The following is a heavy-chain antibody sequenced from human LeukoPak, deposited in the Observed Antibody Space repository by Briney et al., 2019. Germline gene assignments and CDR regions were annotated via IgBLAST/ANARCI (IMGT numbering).Heavy chain of an antibody. V-gene: IGHV3-48*03. CDR2: ISSSGSAK. CDR1: GFTFSNYE. Sequence: GGSLRLSCTVSGFTFSNYEMNWVRQAPGKGLEWVSYISSSGSAKYYADSVKGRFTISRDNAESSLYLQMNSLRAEDTAVYYCARDYSSSWMYYFDYWGQGTLVTVSS. D-gene: IGHD6-13*01. CDR3: ARDYSSSWMYYFDY. J-gene: IGHJ4*02.